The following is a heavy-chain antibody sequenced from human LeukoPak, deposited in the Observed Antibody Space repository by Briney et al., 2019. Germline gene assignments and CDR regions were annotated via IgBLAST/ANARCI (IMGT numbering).Heavy chain of an antibody. CDR1: GFTVSSNY. CDR2: IHSGGST. V-gene: IGHV3-53*01. D-gene: IGHD6-19*01. Sequence: GGSLRLSCAASGFTVSSNYMSWVRQAPGKGLEWVSVIHSGGSTYYADSVKGRFTISRDNSKNTLYLQMNSLRAEDTAVYYCARVGYSSGWRGFDYWGQGTLVTVSS. J-gene: IGHJ4*02. CDR3: ARVGYSSGWRGFDY.